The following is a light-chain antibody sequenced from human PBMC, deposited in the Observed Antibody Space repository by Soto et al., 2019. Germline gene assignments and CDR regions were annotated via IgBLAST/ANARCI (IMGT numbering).Light chain of an antibody. CDR2: GAS. CDR3: QKYNSVPRA. V-gene: IGKV1-27*01. Sequence: DIQVTQSPSSLSASVGDRVTITCRASHGISNYLAWYQQKPGKIPKLLIYGASTLQSGVPSRFSGSGSGTDFTLTISGLQPDDIATYYCQKYNSVPRAFGQGTKVEIK. CDR1: HGISNY. J-gene: IGKJ1*01.